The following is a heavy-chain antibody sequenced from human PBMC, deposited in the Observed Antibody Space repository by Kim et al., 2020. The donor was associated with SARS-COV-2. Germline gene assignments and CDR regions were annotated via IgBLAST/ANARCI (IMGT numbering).Heavy chain of an antibody. D-gene: IGHD2-15*01. CDR2: IWYDGSNK. J-gene: IGHJ4*02. Sequence: GGSLRLSCATSGFTFSNYGMNWVRQAPGKGLEWVAVIWYDGSNKYYADSVKGRFTISSDNSKNMLYLQMDSLRAEDTAVYYCARGDCSSSSCYYFDSWGQGAMVTVSS. V-gene: IGHV3-33*01. CDR3: ARGDCSSSSCYYFDS. CDR1: GFTFSNYG.